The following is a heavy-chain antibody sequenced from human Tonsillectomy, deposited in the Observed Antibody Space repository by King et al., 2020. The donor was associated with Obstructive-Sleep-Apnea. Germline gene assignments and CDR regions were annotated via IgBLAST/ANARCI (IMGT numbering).Heavy chain of an antibody. CDR3: ARAFMGRGVISWFDP. CDR1: GYSFTSYW. CDR2: IYPGDSDT. D-gene: IGHD3-10*01. V-gene: IGHV5-51*01. J-gene: IGHJ5*02. Sequence: QLVQSGAEVKKPGESLKISCKGSGYSFTSYWIGWVRQMPGKGLEWVGIIYPGDSDTRYSPSFQGQVTISADKSISTVYLQWSSLKASDTAVYYCARAFMGRGVISWFDPWGQGTLVTVSS.